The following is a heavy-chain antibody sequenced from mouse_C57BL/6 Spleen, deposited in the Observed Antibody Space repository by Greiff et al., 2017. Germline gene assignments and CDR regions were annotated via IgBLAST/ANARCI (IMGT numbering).Heavy chain of an antibody. V-gene: IGHV1-82*01. D-gene: IGHD1-1*02. CDR1: GYAFSSSW. CDR3: ARWGGGYDAMDY. Sequence: VQVVESGPELVKPGASVKISCKASGYAFSSSWMNWVKQRPGKGLEWIGRIYPGDGDTNYNGKFKGKAKLTADKSSSTAYMQLSSLTSEDSAVYFCARWGGGYDAMDYWGQGTSVTVSS. J-gene: IGHJ4*01. CDR2: IYPGDGDT.